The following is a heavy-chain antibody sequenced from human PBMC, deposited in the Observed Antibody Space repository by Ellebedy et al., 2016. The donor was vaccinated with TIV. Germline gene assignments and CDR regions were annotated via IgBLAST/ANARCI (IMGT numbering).Heavy chain of an antibody. CDR2: IYHSGTT. V-gene: IGHV4-38-2*02. CDR1: GYSLSSGYF. Sequence: MPSETLSLTCTVSGYSLSSGYFWGWIRQPPGKGLEWIGSIYHSGTTYYNPSLKSRVTISVDKSKNQLSLKLSSVTAADTAVYYCARDRGSVTFDSWGQGTLVTVSS. CDR3: ARDRGSVTFDS. J-gene: IGHJ4*02. D-gene: IGHD1-26*01.